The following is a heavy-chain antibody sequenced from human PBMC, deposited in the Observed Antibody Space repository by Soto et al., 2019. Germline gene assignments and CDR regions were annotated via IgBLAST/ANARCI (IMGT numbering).Heavy chain of an antibody. V-gene: IGHV3-23*01. CDR3: PKAARFWVPLR. CDR2: IIGSCLIA. Sequence: GALRLSCSTAAFTSGNYAMNCIRHAAGKGLEWRSVIIGSCLIAYYAASLNCRFTVSSENPKGTVILQLTNLTLEDTAIYYGPKAARFWVPLRWGQGTLVTV. CDR1: AFTSGNYA. D-gene: IGHD2-15*01. J-gene: IGHJ4*02.